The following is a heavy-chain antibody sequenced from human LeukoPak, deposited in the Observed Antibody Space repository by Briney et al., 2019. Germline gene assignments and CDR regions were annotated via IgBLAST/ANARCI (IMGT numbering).Heavy chain of an antibody. CDR1: GFTFNSFA. Sequence: GGSLRLSCAASGFTFNSFAMSWVRQSPGKGPEWVSAISGSGGSTYYADSVKGRFTISRDNSKNTLYLQLKSLRAEDTAVYFCATSSDYWGQGTLVTVSS. V-gene: IGHV3-23*01. J-gene: IGHJ4*02. CDR2: ISGSGGST. CDR3: ATSSDY.